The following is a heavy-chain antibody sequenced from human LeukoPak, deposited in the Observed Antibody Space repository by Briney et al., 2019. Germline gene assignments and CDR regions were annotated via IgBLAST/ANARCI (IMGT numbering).Heavy chain of an antibody. D-gene: IGHD5-12*01. J-gene: IGHJ2*01. CDR3: ARVRKYSGYYSWYFDL. CDR2: IRYVGGET. Sequence: GGSLRLSCAASGFTVGSTYMSWVRQSPGKGLEWVAFIRYVGGETYYADSVKGRFTISRENAKNSLYLQMNSLRAGDTAVYYCARVRKYSGYYSWYFDLWGRGTLVTVSS. CDR1: GFTVGSTY. V-gene: IGHV3-53*01.